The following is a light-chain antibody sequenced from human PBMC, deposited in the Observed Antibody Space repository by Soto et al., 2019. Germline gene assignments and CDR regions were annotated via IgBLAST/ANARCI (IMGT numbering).Light chain of an antibody. CDR2: EVT. CDR1: SSDVGTYDY. CDR3: SSHTSVNTRV. J-gene: IGLJ1*01. Sequence: QSVLTQPASVSGSPGQSIAISCTGTSSDVGTYDYVSWYQQYPDKAPKLIIYEVTQRPSGVSNRFSGSKSGSTASLTISGLQAEDEADYYCSSHTSVNTRVFGTGTKVTVL. V-gene: IGLV2-14*01.